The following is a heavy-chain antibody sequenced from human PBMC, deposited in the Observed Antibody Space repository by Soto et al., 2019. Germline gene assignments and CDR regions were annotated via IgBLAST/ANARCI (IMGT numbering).Heavy chain of an antibody. Sequence: QITLKESGPTLVKPTQTLTLTCTLSGLSLSTSGVGVAWIRQPPGKALEWLALISWNDDRHFSPSLKSKLTMTNETSKNRVVLTKTHMDPADTATYYCPHRRLYYNSLTGFSTSYFDYWGQGTLVTVSS. CDR3: PHRRLYYNSLTGFSTSYFDY. CDR2: ISWNDDR. J-gene: IGHJ4*02. CDR1: GLSLSTSGVG. V-gene: IGHV2-5*01. D-gene: IGHD3-9*01.